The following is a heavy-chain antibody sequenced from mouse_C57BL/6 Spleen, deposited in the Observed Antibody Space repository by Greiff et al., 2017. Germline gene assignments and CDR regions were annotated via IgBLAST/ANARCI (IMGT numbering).Heavy chain of an antibody. CDR2: ISSGGSYT. J-gene: IGHJ1*03. V-gene: IGHV5-6*01. CDR3: ARQGYDYDWYFDV. CDR1: GFTFSSYG. Sequence: EVKLQESGGDLVKPGGSLKLSCAASGFTFSSYGMSWVRQTPDKRLEWVATISSGGSYTYYPDSVKGRFTISRDNAKNTLYLQMSSLKSEDTAMYYCARQGYDYDWYFDVWGTGTTVTVSS. D-gene: IGHD2-4*01.